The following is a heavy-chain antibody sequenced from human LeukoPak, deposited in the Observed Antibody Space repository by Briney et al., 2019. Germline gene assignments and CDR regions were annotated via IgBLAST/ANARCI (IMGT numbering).Heavy chain of an antibody. CDR1: GGSLSNYY. D-gene: IGHD2-2*01. CDR2: INHSGRST. Sequence: SETLSLTCAVYGGSLSNYYWSWIRQPPGKGLEWVGQINHSGRSTYYNPSLKGRVTISVDSSKNQFSLKVNSVTAADTAMYYCARPVYCSSTTCAGPFQIWGQGTMVTVST. V-gene: IGHV4-34*01. CDR3: ARPVYCSSTTCAGPFQI. J-gene: IGHJ3*02.